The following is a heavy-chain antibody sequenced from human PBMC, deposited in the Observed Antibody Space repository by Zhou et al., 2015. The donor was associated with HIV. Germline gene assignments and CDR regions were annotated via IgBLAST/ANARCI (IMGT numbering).Heavy chain of an antibody. V-gene: IGHV3-11*04. J-gene: IGHJ6*02. CDR3: ASDWAYGMNV. Sequence: QVQLVESGGGLVKPGGSLRLSCAASGFTFSDFYMTWIRQAPGKGLEWVSYISSSGTNINYADSVKGRFTISRDNAKNTLYLEMNSLKGEDTAVYFCASDWAYGMNVWGQGTTVTVAS. D-gene: IGHD3-16*01. CDR2: ISSSGTNI. CDR1: GFTFSDFY.